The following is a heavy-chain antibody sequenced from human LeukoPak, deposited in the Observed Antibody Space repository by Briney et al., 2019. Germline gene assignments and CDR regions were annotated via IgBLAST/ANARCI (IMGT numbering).Heavy chain of an antibody. CDR1: GFPFSSYW. CDR2: INKDGSDK. Sequence: GSLRLSCAASGFPFSSYWMSWVRQAPGKGLEWVANINKDGSDKYYVDSVKGRFTISRDNAKTSLYLQMNSLRAEETAVYYCARLSTAVADSDYWGQGTLVTVSS. V-gene: IGHV3-7*01. D-gene: IGHD6-13*01. CDR3: ARLSTAVADSDY. J-gene: IGHJ4*02.